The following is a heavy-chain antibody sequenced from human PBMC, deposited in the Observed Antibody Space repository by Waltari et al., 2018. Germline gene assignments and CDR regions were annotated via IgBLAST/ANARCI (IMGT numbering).Heavy chain of an antibody. V-gene: IGHV3-30-3*01. CDR2: ISYDGSNK. CDR1: GFTFSSYA. J-gene: IGHJ6*02. D-gene: IGHD3-10*01. CDR3: ARNGLYDGSGSYYYYGMDV. Sequence: QVQLVESGGGVVQHGRSLRLSCAASGFTFSSYAMHWVRQAPGKGLAWVAVISYDGSNKYYAYSVNGRFTISRDNSKHTLYLQMNSLRAEDTAVYYCARNGLYDGSGSYYYYGMDVWGQGTTVTVSS.